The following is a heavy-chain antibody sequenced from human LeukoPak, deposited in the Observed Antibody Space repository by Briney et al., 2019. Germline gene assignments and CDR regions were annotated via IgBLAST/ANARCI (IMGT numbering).Heavy chain of an antibody. CDR3: ARDPNSSGWFDH. J-gene: IGHJ5*02. D-gene: IGHD6-19*01. CDR2: ISSSSSYI. V-gene: IGHV3-21*01. CDR1: GFIFSRYS. Sequence: PGGSLRLSCAASGFIFSRYSMNWVRQAPGKGLEWVSSISSSSSYIYYADSVRGRFTISRDNAKNSLYLQMNSLRAEDTAVYHCARDPNSSGWFDHWGQGTLVTVAS.